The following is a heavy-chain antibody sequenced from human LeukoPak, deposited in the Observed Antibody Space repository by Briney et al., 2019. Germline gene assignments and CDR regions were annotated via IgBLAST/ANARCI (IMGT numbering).Heavy chain of an antibody. CDR3: ARDGASYSGSSDAFDI. CDR1: GFTFSNYA. J-gene: IGHJ3*02. D-gene: IGHD1-26*01. CDR2: ISSSSSYI. V-gene: IGHV3-21*01. Sequence: GGSLRLSCAASGFTFSNYAMNWVRQAPGKGLEWVSSISSSSSYIYYADSVKGRFTISRDNAKNSLYLQMNSLRAEDTAVYYCARDGASYSGSSDAFDIWGQGTMVTVSS.